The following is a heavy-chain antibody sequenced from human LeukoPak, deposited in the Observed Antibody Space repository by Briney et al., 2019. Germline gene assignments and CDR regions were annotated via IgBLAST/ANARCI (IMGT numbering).Heavy chain of an antibody. D-gene: IGHD3-10*01. Sequence: SETLSLTCTVSGGSISSGDYYWSWIRQPSGKGLEWIGYIYYSGSTYYNPSLKSRVTISVDTSKNQFSLKLSSVTAADTAVYYCAREVGGYYYGSGSTGAFDIWGQGTMVTVSS. CDR2: IYYSGST. CDR1: GGSISSGDYY. J-gene: IGHJ3*02. V-gene: IGHV4-30-4*01. CDR3: AREVGGYYYGSGSTGAFDI.